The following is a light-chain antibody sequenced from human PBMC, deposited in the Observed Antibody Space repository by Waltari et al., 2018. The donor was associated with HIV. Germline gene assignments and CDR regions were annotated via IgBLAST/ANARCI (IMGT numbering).Light chain of an antibody. J-gene: IGKJ5*01. CDR3: QQYGSSPT. V-gene: IGKV3D-20*01. CDR1: QSVSSTY. Sequence: EIVLTQFPATLSLSPGERATLSCGASQSVSSTYLAWYQQKPDRAPRLLIYDASSRATGIPDRFSGSGSGTDFTLTISRLEPEDFAVYYCQQYGSSPTFGLGTRLEIK. CDR2: DAS.